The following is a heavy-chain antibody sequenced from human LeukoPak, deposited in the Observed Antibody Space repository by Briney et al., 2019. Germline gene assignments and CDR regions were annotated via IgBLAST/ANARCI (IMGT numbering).Heavy chain of an antibody. CDR1: GGSFSGYF. CDR3: ASNYDSSGYYQ. CDR2: VNHSGRT. V-gene: IGHV4-34*01. D-gene: IGHD3-22*01. J-gene: IGHJ4*02. Sequence: SETLSLTCAVYGGSFSGYFWSWIRQPPGKGLEWIGEVNHSGRTNYNPSLKSRVTISVDPSKSQFSLNLRSVTAADTAVYYCASNYDSSGYYQWGQGTLVTVSS.